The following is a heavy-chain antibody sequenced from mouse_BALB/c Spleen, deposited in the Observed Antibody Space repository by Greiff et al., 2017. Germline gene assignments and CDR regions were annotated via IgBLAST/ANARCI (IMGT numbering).Heavy chain of an antibody. CDR2: ISSGSSTI. CDR3: ARGNYDYDVAMDY. J-gene: IGHJ4*01. Sequence: EVQGVESGGGLVQPGGSRKLSCAASGFTFSSFGMHWVRQAPEKGLEWVAYISSGSSTIYYADTVKGRFTISRDNPKNTLFLQMTSLRSEDTAMYYCARGNYDYDVAMDYWGQGTSVTVSS. CDR1: GFTFSSFG. V-gene: IGHV5-17*02. D-gene: IGHD2-4*01.